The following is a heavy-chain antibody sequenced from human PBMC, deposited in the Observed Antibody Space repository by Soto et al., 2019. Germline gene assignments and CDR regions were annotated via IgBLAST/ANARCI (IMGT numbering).Heavy chain of an antibody. CDR1: GVTVSSNY. Sequence: EVQLVESGGGLVQPGGSLRLSCAASGVTVSSNYMSWVRQAPGKGLEWVSVIYSGGSTYYADSVKGRFTISRDNSKNTLYLQMNSLRAEDTAVYYCARHGYNYGGGYFAYWGQGTLVTVSS. CDR2: IYSGGST. CDR3: ARHGYNYGGGYFAY. J-gene: IGHJ4*02. D-gene: IGHD5-18*01. V-gene: IGHV3-66*04.